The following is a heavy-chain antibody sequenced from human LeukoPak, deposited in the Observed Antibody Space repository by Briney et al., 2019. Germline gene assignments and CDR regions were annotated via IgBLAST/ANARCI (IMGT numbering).Heavy chain of an antibody. CDR2: INSDGSST. Sequence: GGSLRLSCAVSGFTVSSNYMSWVRQAPGKGLVWVSRINSDGSSTSYADSVKGRFTISRDNAKNTLYLQMNSLRAEDTAVYYCARGEDYGDRYNWFDPWGQGTLVTVSS. J-gene: IGHJ5*02. CDR3: ARGEDYGDRYNWFDP. CDR1: GFTVSSNY. D-gene: IGHD4-17*01. V-gene: IGHV3-74*01.